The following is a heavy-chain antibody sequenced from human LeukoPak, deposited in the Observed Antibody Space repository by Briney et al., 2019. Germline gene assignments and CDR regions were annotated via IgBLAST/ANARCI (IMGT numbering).Heavy chain of an antibody. J-gene: IGHJ4*02. CDR3: ARGMPAARGDY. CDR1: GFTSSSYA. D-gene: IGHD2-2*01. V-gene: IGHV3-30-3*01. Sequence: GGSLRLSGAASGFTSSSYAMHWVRQAPGKGLEWVAVISYDGSNKYYADSVKGRFTISRDNSKNTLYLQMNSLRAEDTAVYYCARGMPAARGDYWGQGTLVTVSS. CDR2: ISYDGSNK.